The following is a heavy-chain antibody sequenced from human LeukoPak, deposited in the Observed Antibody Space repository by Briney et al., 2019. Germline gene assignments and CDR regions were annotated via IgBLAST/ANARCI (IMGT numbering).Heavy chain of an antibody. Sequence: ASVKVSCKASGGTFSSYAISWVRQAPGQGLEWMGGIIPIFGTANYAQKFQGRVTITTDESTSTAYMELSSLRSEDTAVYYCARVGTRYYYDSSGYSLDYWGQGTLVTVSS. CDR1: GGTFSSYA. CDR2: IIPIFGTA. V-gene: IGHV1-69*05. D-gene: IGHD3-22*01. CDR3: ARVGTRYYYDSSGYSLDY. J-gene: IGHJ4*02.